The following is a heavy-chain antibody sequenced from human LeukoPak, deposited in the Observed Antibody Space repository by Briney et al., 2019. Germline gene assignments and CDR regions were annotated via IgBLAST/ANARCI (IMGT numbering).Heavy chain of an antibody. CDR2: INSYGSST. Sequence: GGSLRLSCAASGFTFSSYWMHWVRQAPGKGLVWVSRINSYGSSTSFADSVKGRFTISRDNAKNTLYLQMNSLRAEDTAVYYCASSTYSGSHWDAFDIWGQGTMVTVSS. J-gene: IGHJ3*02. D-gene: IGHD1-26*01. V-gene: IGHV3-74*01. CDR1: GFTFSSYW. CDR3: ASSTYSGSHWDAFDI.